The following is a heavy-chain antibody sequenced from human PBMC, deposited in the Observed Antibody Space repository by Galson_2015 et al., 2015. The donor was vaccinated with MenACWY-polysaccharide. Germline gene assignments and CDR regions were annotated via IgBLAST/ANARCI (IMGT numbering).Heavy chain of an antibody. V-gene: IGHV3-23*01. CDR1: GFTFTNYA. D-gene: IGHD2-15*01. CDR2: IGGSGTT. J-gene: IGHJ5*02. Sequence: SLRLSCAASGFTFTNYAMNWVRQAPGKGLECVSSIGGSGTTYYADSVKGRFTISRDNSKNMVYLQMNSLRAEDTAIYYCAKANSGGICTSGWACWFDPWGQGSLVIVSS. CDR3: AKANSGGICTSGWACWFDP.